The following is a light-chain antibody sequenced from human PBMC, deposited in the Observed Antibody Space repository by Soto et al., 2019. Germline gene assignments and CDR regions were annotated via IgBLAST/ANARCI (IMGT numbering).Light chain of an antibody. V-gene: IGKV3-15*01. J-gene: IGKJ5*01. CDR2: DAS. CDR1: QSVTTN. Sequence: TFSCRASQSVTTNLAWYQHKPGQSPRLLISDASTGASGIPARFSGSGSGTEFTLTISSLQSEDFAVYYCQQYHDWPTFGQGTRLEIK. CDR3: QQYHDWPT.